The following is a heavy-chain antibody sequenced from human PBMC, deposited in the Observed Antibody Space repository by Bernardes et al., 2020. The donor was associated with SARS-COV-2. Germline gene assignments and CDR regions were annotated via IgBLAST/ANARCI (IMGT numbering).Heavy chain of an antibody. V-gene: IGHV3-74*01. CDR1: GFTFSSYW. CDR2: INSDGSST. D-gene: IGHD2-2*02. J-gene: IGHJ6*03. Sequence: GGSLRLSCAASGFTFSSYWMHWVRQAPGKGLVWVSRINSDGSSTSYADSVKGRFTISRDNAKNTLYLQMNSLRAEDTAVYYCARDCSSTSCYNYYYMDVWGKGTTVTVSS. CDR3: ARDCSSTSCYNYYYMDV.